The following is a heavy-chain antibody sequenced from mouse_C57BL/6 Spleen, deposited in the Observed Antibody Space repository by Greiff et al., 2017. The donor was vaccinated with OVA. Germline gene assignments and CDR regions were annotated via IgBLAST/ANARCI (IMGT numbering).Heavy chain of an antibody. J-gene: IGHJ4*01. CDR2: IYPGSGST. V-gene: IGHV1-55*01. CDR1: GYTFTSYW. D-gene: IGHD1-1*01. CDR3: ASPPTYYGSSSGYAMDY. Sequence: VQLQQPGAELMKPGASVKMSCKASGYTFTSYWITWVKQRPGQGLEWIGDIYPGSGSTNYNEKFKSKATLTVDTSSSTAYMQLSSLTSEDSAVYYCASPPTYYGSSSGYAMDYRGQGTSVTVSS.